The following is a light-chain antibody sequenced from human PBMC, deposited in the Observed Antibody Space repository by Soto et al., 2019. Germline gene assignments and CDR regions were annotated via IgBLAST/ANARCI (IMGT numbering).Light chain of an antibody. V-gene: IGKV3-15*01. CDR2: SAS. CDR3: QQYNNWPPFT. CDR1: RSISTN. Sequence: IVMTQSPPTLSVSPGERATLACRASRSISTNVAWYQHKSGKAPRLLIYSASTSATGLPTRFSGSRSGTEFTLTISSLQSEDFGIYYGQQYNNWPPFTFGGGTKVEIK. J-gene: IGKJ4*01.